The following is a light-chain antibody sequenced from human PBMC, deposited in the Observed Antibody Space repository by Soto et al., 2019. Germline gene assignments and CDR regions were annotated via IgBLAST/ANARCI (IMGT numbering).Light chain of an antibody. CDR3: QQRSNWPPKYT. Sequence: EIVLTQSPATLSLSPGERATLSCRASQSFSSYLAWYQQKPGQAPRLLIYDASNRATGIPARFSGSGSGTDFTLTISSPEPEDFAVYYCQQRSNWPPKYTFGQGTKLEIK. CDR1: QSFSSY. V-gene: IGKV3-11*01. J-gene: IGKJ2*01. CDR2: DAS.